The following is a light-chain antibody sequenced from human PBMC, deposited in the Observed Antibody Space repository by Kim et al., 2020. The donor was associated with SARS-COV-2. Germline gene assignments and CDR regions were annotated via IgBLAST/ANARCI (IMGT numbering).Light chain of an antibody. CDR2: GKN. J-gene: IGLJ1*01. Sequence: SSELTQDPAVSVALGQTVRITCQGDSLRSYYASWYQQKPGQAPVLVIYGKNNRPTGIPDRSSGSSLGNTASLTITGAQAEDEADYYCNSRDSSGNHLVFG. CDR1: SLRSYY. CDR3: NSRDSSGNHLV. V-gene: IGLV3-19*01.